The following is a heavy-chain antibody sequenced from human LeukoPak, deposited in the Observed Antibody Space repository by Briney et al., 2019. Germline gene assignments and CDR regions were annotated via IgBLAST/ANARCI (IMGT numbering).Heavy chain of an antibody. CDR1: GYTFTGYY. J-gene: IGHJ4*02. V-gene: IGHV1-2*02. D-gene: IGHD2-15*01. CDR3: AVLSDIVVVVAATVLDY. CDR2: INPNSGGT. Sequence: ASVKVSCKASGYTFTGYYMHRVRQAPGQGLEWMGWINPNSGGTNYAQKFQGRVTMTRDTSISTAYMELSRLRSDDTAVYYCAVLSDIVVVVAATVLDYWGQGTLVTVSS.